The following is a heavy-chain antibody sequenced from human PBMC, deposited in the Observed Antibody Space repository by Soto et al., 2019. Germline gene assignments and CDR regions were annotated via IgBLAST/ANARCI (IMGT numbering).Heavy chain of an antibody. CDR1: GGTFSSYA. V-gene: IGHV1-69*13. J-gene: IGHJ6*02. D-gene: IGHD1-26*01. Sequence: GASVKVSCKASGGTFSSYAISWVRQAPGQGLEWMGGIIPIFGTANYAQKFQGRVTITADESTSTAYMELSSLRSEDTAVYYCARDLFGGSYSYYYGMDVWGQGTTVTVSS. CDR3: ARDLFGGSYSYYYGMDV. CDR2: IIPIFGTA.